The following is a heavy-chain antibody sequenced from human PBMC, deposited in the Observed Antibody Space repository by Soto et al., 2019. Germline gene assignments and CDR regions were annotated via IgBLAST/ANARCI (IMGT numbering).Heavy chain of an antibody. CDR1: GGSISSYY. CDR2: IYYSGST. D-gene: IGHD3-10*01. J-gene: IGHJ5*02. CDR3: ARAYGSGSYLSWFDP. V-gene: IGHV4-59*01. Sequence: NPSETLSLTCTVSGGSISSYYWSWIRQPPGKGLEWIGYIYYSGSTNYNPSLKSRVTISVDTSKNQFSLKLSSVTAADTAVYYCARAYGSGSYLSWFDPWGQGTPVTVSS.